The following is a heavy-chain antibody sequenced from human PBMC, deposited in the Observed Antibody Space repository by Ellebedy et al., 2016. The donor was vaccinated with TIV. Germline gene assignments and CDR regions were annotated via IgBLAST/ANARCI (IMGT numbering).Heavy chain of an antibody. V-gene: IGHV6-1*01. CDR3: ARGGRRWFSDY. CDR1: GDSVSTDIG. Sequence: SETLSLTCVISGDSVSTDIGWNWIRQSPSRGLEWLGRTYYRSKWNNDYAVSLKSRITINPDTSKNQFSLQLNSVTAADTAVYYCARGGRRWFSDYWGQGTLVTVSS. CDR2: TYYRSKWNN. D-gene: IGHD4-23*01. J-gene: IGHJ4*02.